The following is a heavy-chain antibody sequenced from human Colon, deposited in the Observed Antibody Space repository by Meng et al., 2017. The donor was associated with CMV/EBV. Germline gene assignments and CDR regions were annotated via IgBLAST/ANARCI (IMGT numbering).Heavy chain of an antibody. V-gene: IGHV3-23*01. D-gene: IGHD6-19*01. CDR1: GFTFSSYA. J-gene: IGHJ4*02. CDR2: ISGSDGST. CDR3: ARDSGYSSGWYED. Sequence: GESLKISCAASGFTFSSYAMSWVRQAPGKGLEWVSAISGSDGSTYYADSVKGRFTISRDNSKNTLYLQMNSLRAEDTAVYYCARDSGYSSGWYEDWGQGTLVTVSS.